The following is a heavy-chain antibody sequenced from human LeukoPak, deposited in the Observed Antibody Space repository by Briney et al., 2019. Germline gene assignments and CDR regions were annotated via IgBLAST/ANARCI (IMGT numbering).Heavy chain of an antibody. V-gene: IGHV1-69*05. CDR3: ARGLLRGVMRFDY. D-gene: IGHD3-10*01. CDR2: IMPTFGAA. J-gene: IGHJ4*02. CDR1: GGTFSSYA. Sequence: SVKVTCKASGGTFSSYAISWVRQAPGQGLEWMGGIMPTFGAANYAQKFQGRVTITTDEFTNTAYMELSSLRSEDTAVYYCARGLLRGVMRFDYWGQGSLVTVSS.